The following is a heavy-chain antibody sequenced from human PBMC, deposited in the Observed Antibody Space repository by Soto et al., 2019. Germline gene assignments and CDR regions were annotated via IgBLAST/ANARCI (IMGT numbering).Heavy chain of an antibody. CDR3: ARGRTVNFYGMDV. V-gene: IGHV1-2*02. CDR1: AYTFTDHY. Sequence: QVQLVQSGAEVKNPGASVKVSYMASAYTFTDHYIHWVRQAPGQGLEWMGWINPHSGDTIYAQKFQGRVTLTRDTSISTAYMELSRLRSDDTAVYYCARGRTVNFYGMDVW. J-gene: IGHJ6*01. D-gene: IGHD4-17*01. CDR2: INPHSGDT.